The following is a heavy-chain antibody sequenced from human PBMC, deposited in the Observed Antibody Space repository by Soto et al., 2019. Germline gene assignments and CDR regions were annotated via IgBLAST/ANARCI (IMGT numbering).Heavy chain of an antibody. CDR1: GFTFYNYA. D-gene: IGHD6-13*01. J-gene: IGHJ4*02. CDR2: ISGSGGST. Sequence: EVQLLESGGGLVQPGGSLRLSCAASGFTFYNYAMSWVRQAPGKGLEWVSTISGSGGSTDYADSVKGRFTISRDTSKNTLYLQVNSLRTEDTAEYYCARKGGQTAAAEFDYWGQGTLVTVSS. CDR3: ARKGGQTAAAEFDY. V-gene: IGHV3-23*01.